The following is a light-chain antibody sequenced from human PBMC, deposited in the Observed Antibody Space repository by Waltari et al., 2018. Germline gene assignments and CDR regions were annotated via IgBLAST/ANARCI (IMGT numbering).Light chain of an antibody. CDR3: SSYTTSSVI. J-gene: IGLJ2*01. CDR2: DVT. CDR1: SSDVGGYDF. V-gene: IGLV2-14*03. Sequence: QSALTQPASVSGSPGQSITISCTGTSSDVGGYDFVSWFQQHPGKAPKPRIYDVTTRPSGVSTRFSGYKSGNTASLTSSGLQAEDEANSYCSSYTTSSVIFGGGTKLTVL.